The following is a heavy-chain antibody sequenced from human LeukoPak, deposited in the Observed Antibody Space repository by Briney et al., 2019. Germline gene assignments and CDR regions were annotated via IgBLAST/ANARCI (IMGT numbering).Heavy chain of an antibody. Sequence: GGSLRLSCAAPGFTVSSNYMSWVRQAPGKGLEWVSVIYSGGSTYYADSVKGRFTISRDNSKNTLYLQMNSLRAEDTAVYYCARLDYDILTGYYEDYWGQGTLVTVSS. V-gene: IGHV3-53*01. CDR1: GFTVSSNY. D-gene: IGHD3-9*01. J-gene: IGHJ4*02. CDR3: ARLDYDILTGYYEDY. CDR2: IYSGGST.